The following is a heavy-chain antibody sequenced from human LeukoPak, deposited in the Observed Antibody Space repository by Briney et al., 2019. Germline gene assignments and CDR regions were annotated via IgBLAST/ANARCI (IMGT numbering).Heavy chain of an antibody. V-gene: IGHV1-18*01. D-gene: IGHD3-22*01. Sequence: ASVKVSCKASGYTFTSYGISWVRQAPGQGLEWMGWISAYNGNTNCAQKLQGRVTMTTDTSTSTAYMELRSLRSDDTAVYYCARDRQGYYDSSGYPLDYWGQGTLVTVSS. CDR3: ARDRQGYYDSSGYPLDY. CDR1: GYTFTSYG. J-gene: IGHJ4*02. CDR2: ISAYNGNT.